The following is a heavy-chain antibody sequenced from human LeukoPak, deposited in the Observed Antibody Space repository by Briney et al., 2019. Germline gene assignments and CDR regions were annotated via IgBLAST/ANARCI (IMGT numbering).Heavy chain of an antibody. D-gene: IGHD2/OR15-2a*01. V-gene: IGHV4-39*01. CDR1: GGSISSSSYY. CDR2: IYYSGST. CDR3: GRGEYYYYYYYMDV. Sequence: PSETLSLTCTVSGGSISSSSYYWGWIRQPPGKGLEWIGSIYYSGSTYYNPTLKSRVTISVDTSKNQFSLRLSSVTAADTAIYYCGRGEYYYYYYYMDVWGKGTTVTVS. J-gene: IGHJ6*03.